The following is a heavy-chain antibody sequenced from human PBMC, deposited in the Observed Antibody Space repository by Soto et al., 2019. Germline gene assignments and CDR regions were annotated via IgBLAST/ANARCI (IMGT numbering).Heavy chain of an antibody. CDR3: ARALREDSSGWWPYYYGMDV. J-gene: IGHJ6*02. CDR2: INPSGGST. D-gene: IGHD6-19*01. Sequence: ASVKVSCKASGYTFTSYYMHWVRQAPGQGLEWMGIINPSGGSTSYAQKFQGRVTMTRDTSTSTVYMELSSLRSEDTAVYYCARALREDSSGWWPYYYGMDVWGQGTTVTVSS. V-gene: IGHV1-46*01. CDR1: GYTFTSYY.